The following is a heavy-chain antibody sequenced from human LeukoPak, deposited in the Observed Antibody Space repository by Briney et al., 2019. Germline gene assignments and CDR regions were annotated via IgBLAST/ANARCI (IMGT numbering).Heavy chain of an antibody. D-gene: IGHD3-10*01. Sequence: SVKVSCKASGGTFSSYAISWVRQAPGQGLEGMGGIIPIFGTANYAQKFQGRVTITADKSTSTAYMELSSLRSEDTAVYYCARGFYYYGSGSYFDYWGQGTLVTVSS. J-gene: IGHJ4*02. V-gene: IGHV1-69*06. CDR3: ARGFYYYGSGSYFDY. CDR2: IIPIFGTA. CDR1: GGTFSSYA.